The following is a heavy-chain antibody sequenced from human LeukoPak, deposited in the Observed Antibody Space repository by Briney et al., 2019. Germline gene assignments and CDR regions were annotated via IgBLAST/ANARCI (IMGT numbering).Heavy chain of an antibody. J-gene: IGHJ4*02. CDR2: ISYDGSNK. V-gene: IGHV3-30-3*01. Sequence: GGSLRLSCAASGFTFSSYAMHWVRQAPGKGLEWVAVISYDGSNKYYADSVKGRFTISRDNAKNSLYLQMNSLRVEDTALYYYARGHYDRLDYCGQGTLVTVSS. CDR1: GFTFSSYA. CDR3: ARGHYDRLDY. D-gene: IGHD3-22*01.